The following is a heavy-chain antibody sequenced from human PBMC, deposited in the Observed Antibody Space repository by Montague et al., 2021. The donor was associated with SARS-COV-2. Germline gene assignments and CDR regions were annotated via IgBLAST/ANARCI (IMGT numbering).Heavy chain of an antibody. CDR3: ARGGGYRDAFDI. V-gene: IGHV3-30*04. CDR2: ISYDGFNK. Sequence: SLRLSCAASGLTFSSHAMHWVRQAPGKGLEWVAVISYDGFNKYYADSVKGRFTISRDNSKNTLSLQMNSLRTEDTAVYYCARGGGYRDAFDIWGQGTMVAVSS. CDR1: GLTFSSHA. D-gene: IGHD5-18*01. J-gene: IGHJ3*02.